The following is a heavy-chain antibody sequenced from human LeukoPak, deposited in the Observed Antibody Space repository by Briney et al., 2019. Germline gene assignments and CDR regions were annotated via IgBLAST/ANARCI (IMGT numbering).Heavy chain of an antibody. V-gene: IGHV4-61*01. CDR3: ASVRSGTYYFDY. Sequence: MSSETLSLICTVSGDSVSSGSYFWSWVRQPPGKGLEWIGYIYYGGSTNYSPSLKSRVTISVDTSKNQFSLKLTSVTAADTAVYYCASVRSGTYYFDYWGQGTLVTVSS. J-gene: IGHJ4*02. CDR2: IYYGGST. CDR1: GDSVSSGSYF. D-gene: IGHD1/OR15-1a*01.